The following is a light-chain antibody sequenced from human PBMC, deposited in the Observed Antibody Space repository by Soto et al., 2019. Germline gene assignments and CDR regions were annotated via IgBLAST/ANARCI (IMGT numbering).Light chain of an antibody. J-gene: IGLJ3*02. CDR3: AAWDDSLSGVV. CDR2: RNN. CDR1: SSNIGSNY. V-gene: IGLV1-47*01. Sequence: QSVLTQPPSASGTPGQRVTISCSGSSSNIGSNYVYWYQQLPGTAPKLLIYRNNQRPSGVPDRFSGYKSGPSASLAISGLRSEDEANYYCAAWDDSLSGVVFGGGTKLTVL.